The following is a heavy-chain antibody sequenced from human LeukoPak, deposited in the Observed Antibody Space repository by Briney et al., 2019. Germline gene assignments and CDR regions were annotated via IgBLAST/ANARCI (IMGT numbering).Heavy chain of an antibody. CDR2: ISGSGDVT. CDR3: AKGTRTSCTGATCYDFDY. V-gene: IGHV3-23*01. CDR1: GFTFSNFD. Sequence: GGTLRLSCAASGFTFSNFDLSWVRQAPGKGLEWVSVISGSGDVTYYADSVKGRFTISRDSSKNTVYLQMNSLRPEDTALYYCAKGTRTSCTGATCYDFDYWGQGTLVTVSS. D-gene: IGHD2-2*01. J-gene: IGHJ4*02.